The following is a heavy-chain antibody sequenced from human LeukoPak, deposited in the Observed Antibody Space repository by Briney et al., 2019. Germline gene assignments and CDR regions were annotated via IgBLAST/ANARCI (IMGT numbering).Heavy chain of an antibody. D-gene: IGHD6-6*01. CDR1: GGSFSGYY. Sequence: PSETLSLTCAVYGGSFSGYYWSWIRQPPGKGLEWIGEINHSGSTNYNPSLKSRVTISVDTSKNQFSLKLSSVTAADTAVYYCARGRYSSSPYFDYWGQGTLVTVSS. J-gene: IGHJ4*02. CDR2: INHSGST. CDR3: ARGRYSSSPYFDY. V-gene: IGHV4-34*01.